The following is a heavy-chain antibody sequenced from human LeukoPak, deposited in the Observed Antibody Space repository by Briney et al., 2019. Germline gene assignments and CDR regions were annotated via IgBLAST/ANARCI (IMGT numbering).Heavy chain of an antibody. Sequence: PGGSLRLSCTASGFTFGDYAMSWVRQAPGKGLEWVGFIRSKAYGGTTEYAASVKGRFTISRDDFKSIAYLQMNSLKTEDTAVYYCTSDPEYCGGDCYPFDYWGQGTLVTVSS. CDR1: GFTFGDYA. V-gene: IGHV3-49*04. CDR2: IRSKAYGGTT. CDR3: TSDPEYCGGDCYPFDY. D-gene: IGHD2-21*01. J-gene: IGHJ4*02.